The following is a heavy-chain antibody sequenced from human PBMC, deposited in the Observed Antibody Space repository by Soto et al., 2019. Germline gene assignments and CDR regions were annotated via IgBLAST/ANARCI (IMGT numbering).Heavy chain of an antibody. V-gene: IGHV1-18*01. CDR2: ISAYNGNT. J-gene: IGHJ6*02. CDR1: GYSFTTYG. Sequence: QVQLVQSGGEVKKPGASVKVSCKTSGYSFTTYGISWVRQAPGQGLEWMGWISAYNGNTNYAQKLQDRVTMTTDTSKSTAYMELRSLRSDDTAVYYCAREGPAPYYYYGMDDWGQGSTVTVSS. CDR3: AREGPAPYYYYGMDD.